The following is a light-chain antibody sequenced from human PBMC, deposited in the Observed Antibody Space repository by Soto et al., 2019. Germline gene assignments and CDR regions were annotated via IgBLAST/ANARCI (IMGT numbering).Light chain of an antibody. V-gene: IGLV2-14*01. Sequence: QSALTQPASASGSPGQSITISCTGTSSDVGGYNYVSWYQQHPGKAPKLMIYEVSNRPSGVSNRFSGSKSGTAASLTISGLQAEDEADYYCSSYTSTSTPVVFGGGTKVTVL. CDR1: SSDVGGYNY. CDR2: EVS. CDR3: SSYTSTSTPVV. J-gene: IGLJ2*01.